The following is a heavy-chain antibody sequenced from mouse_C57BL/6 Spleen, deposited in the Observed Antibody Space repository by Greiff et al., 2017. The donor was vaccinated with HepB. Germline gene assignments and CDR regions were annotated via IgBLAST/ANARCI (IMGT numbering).Heavy chain of an antibody. V-gene: IGHV1-64*01. CDR2: IHPNSGST. D-gene: IGHD2-4*01. CDR3: AREAYDYDGAWFAY. J-gene: IGHJ3*01. Sequence: QVQLQQPGAELVKPGASVKLSCKASGYTFTSYWMHWVKQRPGQGLEWIGMIHPNSGSTNYNEKFKSKATLTVDKSSSTAYMQLSSLTSEDSAVYYCAREAYDYDGAWFAYCGQGTLVTVSA. CDR1: GYTFTSYW.